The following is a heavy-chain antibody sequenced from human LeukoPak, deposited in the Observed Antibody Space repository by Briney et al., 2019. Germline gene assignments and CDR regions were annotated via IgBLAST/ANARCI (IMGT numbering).Heavy chain of an antibody. V-gene: IGHV3-74*01. J-gene: IGHJ5*02. CDR1: AFTFNTYW. CDR2: INGDESST. D-gene: IGHD6-13*01. CDR3: AILRGIAAAA. Sequence: PGGSLRLSCAASAFTFNTYWMHWVRQVPGRGLEWVSRINGDESSTNYADSVKGRFTISGDNAKNTLYLQMNSLRAEDTAIYYCAILRGIAAAAWGQGTLVTVSS.